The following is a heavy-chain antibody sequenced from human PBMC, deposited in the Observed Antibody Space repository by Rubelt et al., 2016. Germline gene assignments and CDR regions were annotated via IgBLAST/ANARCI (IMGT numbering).Heavy chain of an antibody. Sequence: PGGSLRLSCAASGFIFTNYAMSWVRQAPGKGLEWVSAISGSDGRTYYADSVKGRFTISRDNSKNILYLEMNSLSAEDTAGYYCARAQANGSYRNLDSWGQGTLVTVSS. CDR2: ISGSDGRT. CDR1: GFIFTNYA. J-gene: IGHJ4*02. CDR3: ARAQANGSYRNLDS. D-gene: IGHD1-26*01. V-gene: IGHV3-23*01.